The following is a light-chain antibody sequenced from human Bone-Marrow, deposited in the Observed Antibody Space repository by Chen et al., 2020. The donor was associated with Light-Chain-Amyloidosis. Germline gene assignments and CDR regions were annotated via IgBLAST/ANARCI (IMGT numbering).Light chain of an antibody. CDR1: SGSIATNY. CDR3: QSYQGSFQVV. Sequence: NFMLTQPHSVSESPGKTVIISCTRSSGSIATNYVQWYQQRPGSSPTTVIYEDDQRPSVVPDQFSVSSDRSSNADSLTISLLKTEDEADDPCQSYQGSFQVVFGGGTKLNVL. V-gene: IGLV6-57*01. J-gene: IGLJ3*02. CDR2: EDD.